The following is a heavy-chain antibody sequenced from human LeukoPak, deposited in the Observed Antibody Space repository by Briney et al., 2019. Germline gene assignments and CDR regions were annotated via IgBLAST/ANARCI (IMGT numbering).Heavy chain of an antibody. Sequence: SETLSLTCTVSGGSISSSRYYWGGIRQPPGKGVEWIGRIYYSGSTYYNPSLKRRVTISVDTSKNQFSLKLSSVTAADMAVYYCARGGELIDYWGQGTLVTVSS. CDR2: IYYSGST. J-gene: IGHJ4*02. CDR1: GGSISSSRYY. D-gene: IGHD3-10*01. CDR3: ARGGELIDY. V-gene: IGHV4-39*01.